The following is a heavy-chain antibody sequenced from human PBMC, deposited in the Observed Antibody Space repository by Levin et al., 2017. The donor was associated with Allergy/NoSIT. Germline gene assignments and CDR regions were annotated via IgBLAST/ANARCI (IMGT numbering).Heavy chain of an antibody. V-gene: IGHV4-59*08. J-gene: IGHJ4*02. CDR3: ARHRDAYNSFDY. CDR2: VGKIYHSGST. Sequence: SQTLSLPCRVSGGSISSNYWSWIRQPPGKGLEWVGNVGKIYHSGSTNYNPSLKSRITISGDTSKNQFSLKLSSMTAADTAIYYCARHRDAYNSFDYWGQGILVTVSS. CDR1: GGSISSNY. D-gene: IGHD5-24*01.